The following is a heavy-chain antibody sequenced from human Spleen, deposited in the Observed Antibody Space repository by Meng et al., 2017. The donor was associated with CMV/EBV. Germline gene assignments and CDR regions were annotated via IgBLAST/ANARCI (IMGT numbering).Heavy chain of an antibody. CDR3: AREGYRYGVDY. CDR1: GGSISGSTYY. V-gene: IGHV4-39*07. D-gene: IGHD5-18*01. Sequence: SETLSLTCTVSGGSISGSTYYWGWIRQPPGKGPEWIGSIYYTGGTYYSPALKSRVTVSVDTSKNQFSLNLTSVTAADTALYYCAREGYRYGVDYWGQGTLVTVSS. CDR2: IYYTGGT. J-gene: IGHJ4*02.